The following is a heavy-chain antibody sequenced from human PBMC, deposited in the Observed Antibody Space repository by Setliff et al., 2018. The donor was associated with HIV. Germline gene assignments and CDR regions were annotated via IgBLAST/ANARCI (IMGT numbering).Heavy chain of an antibody. CDR2: ISGSGGST. D-gene: IGHD3-10*01. V-gene: IGHV3-23*01. J-gene: IGHJ3*02. CDR3: ARVDMGGSGSSDAFDI. Sequence: GGSLRLSCAASGFTFTSYAMTWVRQAPGKGLEWVSAISGSGGSTYYADSVKGRFTISRDNSKNTLYLQMNSLRAEDAAVYYCARVDMGGSGSSDAFDIWGQGTRVTVSS. CDR1: GFTFTSYA.